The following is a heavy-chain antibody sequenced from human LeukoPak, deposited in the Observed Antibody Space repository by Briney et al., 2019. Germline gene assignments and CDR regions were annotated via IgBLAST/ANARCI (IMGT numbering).Heavy chain of an antibody. Sequence: GGSLRHSCVVSGFILSSHGMHWVRQAPGKGLEWVAFIRFDESDTSYANSVKGRFTISRDNSKNTLYLQMNSLRPEDTAVYYCAPSGSAFDCWGQGTLVTVSS. CDR2: IRFDESDT. D-gene: IGHD3-10*01. CDR3: APSGSAFDC. CDR1: GFILSSHG. J-gene: IGHJ4*02. V-gene: IGHV3-30*02.